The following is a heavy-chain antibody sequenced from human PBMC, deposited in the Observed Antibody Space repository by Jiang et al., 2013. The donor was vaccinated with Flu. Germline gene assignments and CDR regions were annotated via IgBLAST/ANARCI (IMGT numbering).Heavy chain of an antibody. Sequence: GAEVKKPGSSVKVSCKASGGTFSSYEISWVRLAPGQGLEWMGGIIPVFRTADYAQKFQGRVTITADESTSTAYMELRSLRSEDTAVYYCARDHYWSDRYYYNAMDVWGQGTTVTVSS. V-gene: IGHV1-69*01. J-gene: IGHJ6*02. D-gene: IGHD1-1*01. CDR3: ARDHYWSDRYYYNAMDV. CDR1: GGTFSSYE. CDR2: IIPVFRTA.